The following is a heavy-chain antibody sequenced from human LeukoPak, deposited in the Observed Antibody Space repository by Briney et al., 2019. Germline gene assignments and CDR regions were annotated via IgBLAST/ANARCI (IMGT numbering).Heavy chain of an antibody. J-gene: IGHJ4*02. Sequence: SETLSLTCTVSGGSISSYYWSWIRQPPGKGLEWIGYIYHSGSTNYNPSLKSRVTISVDTSKNQFSLKLSSVTAADTAVYYCARGIKGEYYYGSGSYYNGWGQGTLVTVSS. CDR1: GGSISSYY. CDR2: IYHSGST. V-gene: IGHV4-59*01. D-gene: IGHD3-10*01. CDR3: ARGIKGEYYYGSGSYYNG.